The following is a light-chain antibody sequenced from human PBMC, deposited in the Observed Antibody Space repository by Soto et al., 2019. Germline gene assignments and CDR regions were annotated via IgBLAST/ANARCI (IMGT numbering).Light chain of an antibody. CDR2: DVS. Sequence: QSVMTQPASVSGSPGQSIAISCTGTTSDVGDYNYVSWYQQHPGKAPKLMIFDVSRRPSGVSDRFSGSKSGNTASLPISGLQAEDEADYYCSSYTTGSTLYVFGTGTKVTVL. CDR3: SSYTTGSTLYV. J-gene: IGLJ1*01. V-gene: IGLV2-14*01. CDR1: TSDVGDYNY.